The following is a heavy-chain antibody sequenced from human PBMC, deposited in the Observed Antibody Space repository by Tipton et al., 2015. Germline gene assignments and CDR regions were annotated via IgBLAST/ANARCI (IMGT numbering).Heavy chain of an antibody. Sequence: TLSLICTVSGASISRGSVWGWIRQPPGKGLEWIGYISFSDTTHYNPSLKSRITISLNTSKNQFSLKMSSVTAADTAVYFCARDLEHGMDVWGQGTTVTVS. V-gene: IGHV4-61*01. J-gene: IGHJ6*02. CDR1: GASISRGSV. CDR3: ARDLEHGMDV. CDR2: ISFSDTT.